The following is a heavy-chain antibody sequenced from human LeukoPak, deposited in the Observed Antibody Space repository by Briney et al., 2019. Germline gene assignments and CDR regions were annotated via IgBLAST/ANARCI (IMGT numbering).Heavy chain of an antibody. Sequence: ASVKVSCKASGYTFTSYGISWVRQAPGQGLEWMGWISAYNGNTNYAQKLQGRVTMTTDTSTSTAYMELRSLRSDDTAVYYCARDQVRYCSSTSCHPFDYWGQGTLVTVSS. CDR3: ARDQVRYCSSTSCHPFDY. CDR2: ISAYNGNT. J-gene: IGHJ4*02. V-gene: IGHV1-18*01. D-gene: IGHD2-2*01. CDR1: GYTFTSYG.